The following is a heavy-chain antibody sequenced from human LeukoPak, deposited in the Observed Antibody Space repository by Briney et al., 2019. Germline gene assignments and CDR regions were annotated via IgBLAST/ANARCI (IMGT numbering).Heavy chain of an antibody. CDR3: ASPWSSGGFDY. J-gene: IGHJ4*02. V-gene: IGHV4-39*01. CDR1: GGFISSSSYF. Sequence: SETLSLTCTVSGGFISSSSYFWGWIRQPPGKGLEWIGSIYYSGSTSYNTSLKSRVTISVDTSKNQFSLKLSSVTAADTAVYYYASPWSSGGFDYWGQGTLVTVSS. CDR2: IYYSGST. D-gene: IGHD6-19*01.